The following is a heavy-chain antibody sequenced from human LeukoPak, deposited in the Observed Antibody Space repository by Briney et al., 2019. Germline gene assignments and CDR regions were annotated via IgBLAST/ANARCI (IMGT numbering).Heavy chain of an antibody. J-gene: IGHJ4*02. CDR1: GGSFSGYY. CDR3: ASRPAVQIQLSYDY. CDR2: INHSGST. Sequence: SETLSLTCAVYGGSFSGYYWSWIRQPPGKGLEWIGEINHSGSTNYNPSLKSRGTISVDTPKKQFSLKLSSVPAADTAVYYCASRPAVQIQLSYDYWGQGTLVTVSS. V-gene: IGHV4-34*01. D-gene: IGHD5-18*01.